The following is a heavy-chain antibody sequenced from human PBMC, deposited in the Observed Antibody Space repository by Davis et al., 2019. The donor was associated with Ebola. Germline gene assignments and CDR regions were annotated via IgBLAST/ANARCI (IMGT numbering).Heavy chain of an antibody. V-gene: IGHV1-2*04. CDR1: GYTFTGYY. CDR2: INPNSGGT. CDR3: ARHRYGGADY. J-gene: IGHJ4*02. D-gene: IGHD4-23*01. Sequence: ASVKVSCKASGYTFTGYYMHWVRQAPGQGLEWMGWINPNSGGTNYAQKFQGWVTMTRDTSISTAYMELSSLRSEDTAVYYCARHRYGGADYWGQGTLVTVSS.